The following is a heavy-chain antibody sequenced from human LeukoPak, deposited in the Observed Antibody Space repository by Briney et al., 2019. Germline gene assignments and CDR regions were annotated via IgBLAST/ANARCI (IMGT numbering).Heavy chain of an antibody. J-gene: IGHJ5*02. D-gene: IGHD2/OR15-2a*01. Sequence: PGGSLRLSCAASGFTFSSYEMHWVRQSTGKSLEWVSVISTAGDTSYPDSVKGRFTISRDNAKNTLYLQMNSLRAEDTAVYYCARAARADCTSPTCHSWLAPWGQGTQVTVSS. CDR3: ARAARADCTSPTCHSWLAP. V-gene: IGHV3-13*01. CDR2: ISTAGDT. CDR1: GFTFSSYE.